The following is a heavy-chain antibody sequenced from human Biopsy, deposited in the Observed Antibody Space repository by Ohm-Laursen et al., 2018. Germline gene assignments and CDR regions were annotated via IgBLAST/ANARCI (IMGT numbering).Heavy chain of an antibody. Sequence: SLRLSCSASGFTFSSYAMTWFRQAPGKGIEWVSTISGNSDIIYDTDSVKGRFTISRDNSKNTLYLQMNSLRADDTAVYYCALAAAQTVTHFDYWGQGTLVTVSS. D-gene: IGHD4-17*01. CDR2: ISGNSDII. V-gene: IGHV3-23*01. CDR3: ALAAAQTVTHFDY. J-gene: IGHJ4*02. CDR1: GFTFSSYA.